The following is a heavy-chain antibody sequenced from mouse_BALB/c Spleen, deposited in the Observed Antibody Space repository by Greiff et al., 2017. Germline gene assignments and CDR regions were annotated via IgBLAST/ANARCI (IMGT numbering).Heavy chain of an antibody. J-gene: IGHJ3*01. V-gene: IGHV3-2*02. CDR2: ISYSGST. Sequence: EVKLMESGPGLVKPSQSLSLTCTVTGYSITSDYAWNWIRQFPGNKLEWMGYISYSGSTSYNPSLKSRISITRDTSKNQFFLQLNSVTTEDTATYYCARDVNFYYYGSSSFAYWGQGTLVTVSA. CDR3: ARDVNFYYYGSSSFAY. CDR1: GYSITSDYA. D-gene: IGHD1-1*01.